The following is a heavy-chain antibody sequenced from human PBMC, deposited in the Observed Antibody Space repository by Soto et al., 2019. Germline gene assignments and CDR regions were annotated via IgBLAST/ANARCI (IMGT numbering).Heavy chain of an antibody. CDR2: ISGSGGGT. V-gene: IGHV3-23*01. D-gene: IGHD2-2*01. J-gene: IGHJ6*02. Sequence: PGGSLRLSCAASGFTFSTYAMTWVRQPPGKGPEWVSAISGSGGGTYYADSVKGRFTISRDNSKNTLYLQMNSLRAEDAAIYYCAKAGYCSSASCLYYYFGMDVWGLGTTVTVSS. CDR3: AKAGYCSSASCLYYYFGMDV. CDR1: GFTFSTYA.